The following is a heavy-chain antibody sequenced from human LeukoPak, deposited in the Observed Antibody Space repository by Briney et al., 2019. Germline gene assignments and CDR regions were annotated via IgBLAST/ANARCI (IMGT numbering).Heavy chain of an antibody. CDR2: IWYDGSNK. CDR1: GFTFSSYG. V-gene: IGHV3-33*01. J-gene: IGHJ4*02. Sequence: GSLRLSCAASGFTFSSYGMHWVRQAPGKGLEWVAVIWYDGSNKYYADSVKGRFTISRDNSKNTLYLQMNSLRAEDTAVYYCARDKGYCSSTSCPPYYYFDYRGQGTLVTVSS. CDR3: ARDKGYCSSTSCPPYYYFDY. D-gene: IGHD2-2*01.